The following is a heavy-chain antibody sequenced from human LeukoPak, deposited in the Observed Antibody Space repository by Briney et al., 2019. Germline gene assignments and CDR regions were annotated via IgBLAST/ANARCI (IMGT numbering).Heavy chain of an antibody. J-gene: IGHJ4*02. CDR3: AKHSGWSFDY. D-gene: IGHD6-19*01. Sequence: GGSLRLSCAASGFSFSGYDMTWVRQARGKRLEWVSGISDSGSSTYYADSVKGRFTISRDNSKNTLYLQVNSLRAEDTAVYFCAKHSGWSFDYWGQGILVTVSS. CDR1: GFSFSGYD. V-gene: IGHV3-23*01. CDR2: ISDSGSST.